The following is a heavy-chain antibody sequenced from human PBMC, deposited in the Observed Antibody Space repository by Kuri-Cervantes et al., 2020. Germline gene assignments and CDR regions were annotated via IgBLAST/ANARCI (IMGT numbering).Heavy chain of an antibody. D-gene: IGHD4-17*01. Sequence: SVKVSCKASGGTLSSYAITWVRQAPGQGLEWMGGIIPLFGTPNYAQKFQGRVTITRDEFTSTAYMELNSLISEDTAVYYCARDGLRYGLFDFWGQGTLVTVSS. V-gene: IGHV1-69*05. CDR3: ARDGLRYGLFDF. CDR1: GGTLSSYA. CDR2: IIPLFGTP. J-gene: IGHJ4*02.